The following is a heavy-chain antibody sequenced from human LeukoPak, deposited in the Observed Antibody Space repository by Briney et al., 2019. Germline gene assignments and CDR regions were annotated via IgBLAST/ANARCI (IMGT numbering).Heavy chain of an antibody. J-gene: IGHJ4*02. CDR2: IYSGGST. Sequence: PGGSLRLSXAASGFTVSSNYMSWVRQAPGKGLEWVSVIYSGGSTYYADSVKGRFTISRDNSKNTLYLQMNSLRAEDTAVYYCARGPGPRAFDYWGQGTLVTVSS. V-gene: IGHV3-66*02. D-gene: IGHD3-10*01. CDR3: ARGPGPRAFDY. CDR1: GFTVSSNY.